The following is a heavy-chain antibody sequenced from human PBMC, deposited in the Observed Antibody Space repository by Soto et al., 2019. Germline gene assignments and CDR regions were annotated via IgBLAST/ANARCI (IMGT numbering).Heavy chain of an antibody. D-gene: IGHD6-13*01. J-gene: IGHJ4*02. CDR1: GGSFSGYY. CDR2: INHSGST. V-gene: IGHV4-34*01. CDR3: ARGPGAAAGRDY. Sequence: SETLSLTCAVYGGSFSGYYWSWIRQPPGKGLEWIGEINHSGSTNYNPSLKSRVTISVDTSKNQFSLKLSSVTAADTAVYYCARGPGAAAGRDYWGQGTLVTVSS.